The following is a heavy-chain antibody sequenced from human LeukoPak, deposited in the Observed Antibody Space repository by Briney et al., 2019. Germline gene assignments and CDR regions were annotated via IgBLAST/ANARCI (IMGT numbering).Heavy chain of an antibody. CDR2: ISYDGSNK. CDR1: GFTFSSYG. J-gene: IGHJ6*03. D-gene: IGHD4-17*01. CDR3: ARGYGDDGIDFYYMDV. V-gene: IGHV3-30*03. Sequence: GGSLRLSCAASGFTFSSYGMHWVRQAPGKGLEWVAVISYDGSNKYYADSVKGRFTIARDNSKNTLYLQMNSLRAEDTAVYYCARGYGDDGIDFYYMDVWGKGTTVTVSS.